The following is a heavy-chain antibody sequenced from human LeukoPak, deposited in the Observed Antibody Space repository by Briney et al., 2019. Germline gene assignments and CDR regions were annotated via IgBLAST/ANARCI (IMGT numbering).Heavy chain of an antibody. Sequence: GGSLRLSCAASGFTFSTYAMHWVRQAPGKGLEWVAVISYDGSNKYYADSVKDRFTMSRENAKNSLHLQMNSLGAGDTAVYYCARAVAGTHWLDPWGQGTLVTVSS. CDR1: GFTFSTYA. CDR3: ARAVAGTHWLDP. J-gene: IGHJ5*02. D-gene: IGHD6-19*01. CDR2: ISYDGSNK. V-gene: IGHV3-30*03.